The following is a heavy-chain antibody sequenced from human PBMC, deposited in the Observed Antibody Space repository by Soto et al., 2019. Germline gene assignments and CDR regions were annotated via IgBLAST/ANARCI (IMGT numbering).Heavy chain of an antibody. CDR2: ISHDGSNT. CDR1: GFTFSAYG. V-gene: IGHV3-30*03. Sequence: GGSLRLSCAASGFTFSAYGIHWVRQAPGKGLEWVAVISHDGSNTNYADSVKGRFTISRDNSKNTLYLQMNSLRAEDTAVYYCASLRDPVVVTALFDYWGQGTLVTVSS. D-gene: IGHD2-21*02. CDR3: ASLRDPVVVTALFDY. J-gene: IGHJ4*02.